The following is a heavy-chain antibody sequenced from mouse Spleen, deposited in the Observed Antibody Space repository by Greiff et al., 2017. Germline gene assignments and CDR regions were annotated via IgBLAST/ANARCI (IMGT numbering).Heavy chain of an antibody. D-gene: IGHD1-1*01. J-gene: IGHJ1*01. CDR1: GYTFTSYW. CDR2: IHPNSGST. CDR3: ATFITTVVRYFDV. Sequence: QVQLQQSGAELVKPGASVKLSCKASGYTFTSYWMHWVKQRPGQGLEWIGMIHPNSGSTNYNEKFKSKATLTVDKSSSTAYMQLSSLTSEDSAVYYCATFITTVVRYFDVWGAGTTVTVSS. V-gene: IGHV1-64*01.